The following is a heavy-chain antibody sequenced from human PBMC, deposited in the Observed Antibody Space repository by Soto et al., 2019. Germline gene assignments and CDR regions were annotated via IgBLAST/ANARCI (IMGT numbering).Heavy chain of an antibody. CDR2: INQDGSEK. CDR1: GFTSSNYW. D-gene: IGHD1-7*01. Sequence: EVQLVESGGGLVQPGGSLRLSCAASGFTSSNYWMSWVRQAPGKGLEWVASINQDGSEKYYVDSVKGRFTISRDNXQNSLYLQMNSLRAEDTAVYYCARNRGAGTTGGDCWGQGTLVTVSS. J-gene: IGHJ4*02. CDR3: ARNRGAGTTGGDC. V-gene: IGHV3-7*01.